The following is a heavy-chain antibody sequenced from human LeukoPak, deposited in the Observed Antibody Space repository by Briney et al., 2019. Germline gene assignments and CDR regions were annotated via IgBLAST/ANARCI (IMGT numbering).Heavy chain of an antibody. CDR1: GFTFSSYG. CDR2: ISYDGSNK. CDR3: ARDLWAIRVLDGFDL. J-gene: IGHJ4*02. D-gene: IGHD2-8*02. V-gene: IGHV3-30*03. Sequence: GGSLRLSCAASGFTFSSYGMHWVRQAPGKGLEWVAVISYDGSNKYYADSVKGRFTISRDNSKNTLYLQMNSLRAEDTALYYCARDLWAIRVLDGFDLWGQGTLVTVSS.